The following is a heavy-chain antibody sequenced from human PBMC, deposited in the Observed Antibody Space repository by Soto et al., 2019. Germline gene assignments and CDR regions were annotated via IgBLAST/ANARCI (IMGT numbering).Heavy chain of an antibody. CDR2: IYYSGST. CDR1: GGSISSYY. D-gene: IGHD3-9*01. J-gene: IGHJ6*03. CDR3: ASNTYYDILTGYSEYYYYMDV. V-gene: IGHV4-59*01. Sequence: SETLSLTCTVSGGSISSYYWSWIRQPPGKGLEWFGYIYYSGSTNYNPSLKSRVTISVDTSKNQFSLKLSSVTAADTAVYYCASNTYYDILTGYSEYYYYMDVWGKGTTVTVSS.